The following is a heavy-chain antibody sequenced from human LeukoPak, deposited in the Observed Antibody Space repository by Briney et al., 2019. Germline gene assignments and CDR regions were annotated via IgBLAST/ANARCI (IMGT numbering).Heavy chain of an antibody. Sequence: ASVKVSCKASGYTFTSYYMHWVRQAPGQGLEWMGIINPSGGSTSYAQKFQGRVTITADESTSTAYMELSSLRSEDTAVYYCARATDYYDSSGYYFDYWGQGTLVTVSS. D-gene: IGHD3-22*01. J-gene: IGHJ4*02. CDR3: ARATDYYDSSGYYFDY. CDR2: INPSGGST. V-gene: IGHV1-46*01. CDR1: GYTFTSYY.